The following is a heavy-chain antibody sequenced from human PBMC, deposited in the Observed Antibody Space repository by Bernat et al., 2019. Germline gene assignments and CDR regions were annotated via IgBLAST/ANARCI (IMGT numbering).Heavy chain of an antibody. D-gene: IGHD6-19*01. CDR2: MSSDGSNK. Sequence: QVQLVESGGGVVQPGRSLRLSCAASGFTFSSYAMHWVRQAPGKGLEWVAVMSSDGSNKKHADSVKGRFTISRDDFKNTLYLEMNSLRVEDTAVYYCARDRYSSGWYGTDCYYYGMDVWGQGTTVTVSS. V-gene: IGHV3-30-3*01. J-gene: IGHJ6*02. CDR3: ARDRYSSGWYGTDCYYYGMDV. CDR1: GFTFSSYA.